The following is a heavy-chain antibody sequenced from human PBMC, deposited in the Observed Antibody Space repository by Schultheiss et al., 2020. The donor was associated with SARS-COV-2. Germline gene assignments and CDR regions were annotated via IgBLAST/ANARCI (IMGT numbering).Heavy chain of an antibody. CDR2: IYYSGST. J-gene: IGHJ4*02. V-gene: IGHV4-61*01. CDR3: ARAAADYFDY. Sequence: SETLSLTCTVSGGSISSSSYYWSWIRQPPGKGLEWIGYIYYSGSTNYNPSLKSRVTISVDTSKNQFSLKLSSVTAADTAVYYCARAAADYFDYWGQGTLVTVSS. CDR1: GGSISSSSYY. D-gene: IGHD6-13*01.